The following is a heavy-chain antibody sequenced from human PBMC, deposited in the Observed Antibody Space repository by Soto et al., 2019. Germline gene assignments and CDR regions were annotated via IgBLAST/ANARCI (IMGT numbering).Heavy chain of an antibody. D-gene: IGHD6-25*01. CDR3: ARGPPPSRSWFDP. Sequence: QVQLVQSGAEVKKPGSSVKVSCKASGGTFSSYTISWVRQAPGQGLEWMGRIIPILGIANYAQKFQGRVTITADKSTSTAYVELSSLRSEDTAVYYCARGPPPSRSWFDPLGQGTLVTVSS. CDR1: GGTFSSYT. V-gene: IGHV1-69*02. J-gene: IGHJ5*02. CDR2: IIPILGIA.